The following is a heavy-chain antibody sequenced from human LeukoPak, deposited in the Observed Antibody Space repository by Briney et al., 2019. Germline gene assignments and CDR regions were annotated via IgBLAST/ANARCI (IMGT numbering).Heavy chain of an antibody. CDR3: ARPYSRSSIDGFDI. CDR2: INPDRGDS. D-gene: IGHD6-6*01. Sequence: ASVKDSCKTSGYSFTAYYIVWVRQAPGQGLEWMGWINPDRGDSNFEQKFQDRISMTRDTPISTAYLELSSLTSDDTALYYCARPYSRSSIDGFDIWGQGTMVTVSS. J-gene: IGHJ3*02. CDR1: GYSFTAYY. V-gene: IGHV1-2*02.